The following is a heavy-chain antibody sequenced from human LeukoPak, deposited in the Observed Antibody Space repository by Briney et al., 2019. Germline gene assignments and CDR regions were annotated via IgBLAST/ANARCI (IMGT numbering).Heavy chain of an antibody. J-gene: IGHJ5*02. CDR3: VRGSSGTVVRGVSWAWFDP. V-gene: IGHV3-7*05. Sequence: PGGSLRLSCAASGFTFSIYWMTWVRQAPGKGLEWLANIKQDGSEKYYVDSAEGRFTISRDNAKNSLYLQMNSLRAEDTAVYYCVRGSSGTVVRGVSWAWFDPWGQGTLVTVSS. D-gene: IGHD3-10*01. CDR1: GFTFSIYW. CDR2: IKQDGSEK.